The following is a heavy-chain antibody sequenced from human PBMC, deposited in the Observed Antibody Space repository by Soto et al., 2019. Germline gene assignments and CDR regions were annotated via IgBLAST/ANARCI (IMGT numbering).Heavy chain of an antibody. J-gene: IGHJ6*03. D-gene: IGHD4-4*01. CDR3: ANAGSNYAGRFSYYYMDV. V-gene: IGHV1-69*13. Sequence: SVKVSCKASGGTFSSYAISWVRQAPGQGLEWMGGIIPIFGTANYAQKFQGRVTITADESTSTAYMELRSLRSDDTAVYYCANAGSNYAGRFSYYYMDVWGNGTLVTVSS. CDR1: GGTFSSYA. CDR2: IIPIFGTA.